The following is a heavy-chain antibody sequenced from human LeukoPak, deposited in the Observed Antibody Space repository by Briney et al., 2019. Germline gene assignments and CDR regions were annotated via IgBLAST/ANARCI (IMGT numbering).Heavy chain of an antibody. CDR1: GFTFCSYA. CDR3: AKENPVGGTNYFDY. CDR2: IGGCGGNT. D-gene: IGHD1-26*01. J-gene: IGHJ4*02. Sequence: GGSLRLSCAASGFTFCSYAMSWVRLAPGKGLEWVSTIGGCGGNTYYADSVKGRFTISRDNSKNTLSLQMNSLRAEDTAVYYCAKENPVGGTNYFDYWGQGTLVTVPS. V-gene: IGHV3-23*01.